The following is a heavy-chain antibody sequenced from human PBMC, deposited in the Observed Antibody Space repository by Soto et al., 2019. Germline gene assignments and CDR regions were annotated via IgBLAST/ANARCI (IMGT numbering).Heavy chain of an antibody. CDR1: GFTFSSYG. CDR3: ARDLMPMIVVVTPNDAFDI. Sequence: QVQLVESGGGVVQPGRSLRLSCAASGFTFSSYGMHWVRQAPGKGLEWVAVIWYDGSNKHYADSVKGRFTISRDNSKNTLYLQMNSLRAEDTAVYYCARDLMPMIVVVTPNDAFDIWGQGTMVTVSS. J-gene: IGHJ3*02. D-gene: IGHD3-22*01. CDR2: IWYDGSNK. V-gene: IGHV3-33*01.